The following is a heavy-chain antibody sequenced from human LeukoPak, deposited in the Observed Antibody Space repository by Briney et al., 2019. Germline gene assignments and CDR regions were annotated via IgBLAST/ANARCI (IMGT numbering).Heavy chain of an antibody. CDR2: ISGSGGST. CDR1: GFTFSSYA. CDR3: AKGKNTAMVETYFDY. Sequence: GGSLRLSCTASGFTFSSYAMSWVRQAPGKGLEWVSAISGSGGSTYYADSVKGRFTISRDNSKNTLYLQMNSLRAEDTAVYYCAKGKNTAMVETYFDYWGQGTLVTVSS. V-gene: IGHV3-23*01. J-gene: IGHJ4*02. D-gene: IGHD5-18*01.